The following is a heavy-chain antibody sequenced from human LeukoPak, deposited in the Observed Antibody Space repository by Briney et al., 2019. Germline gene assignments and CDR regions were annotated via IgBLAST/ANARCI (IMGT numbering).Heavy chain of an antibody. CDR1: GGSISSSSYY. Sequence: SETLSLTCTVSGGSISSSSYYWGWIRQPPGKGLEWIGSIYYSGSTYYNPSLKSRVTISVDTSKNQFSLKLSSVTAADTAVYYCARFVGARTGHWFDPWGQGTLVTVSS. V-gene: IGHV4-39*07. CDR2: IYYSGST. CDR3: ARFVGARTGHWFDP. D-gene: IGHD1-26*01. J-gene: IGHJ5*02.